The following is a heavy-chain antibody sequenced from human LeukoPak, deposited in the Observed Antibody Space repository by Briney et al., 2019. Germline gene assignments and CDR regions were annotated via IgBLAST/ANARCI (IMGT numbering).Heavy chain of an antibody. V-gene: IGHV3-15*01. CDR3: ATDTATEARHI. CDR2: IRSKTDGGTT. D-gene: IGHD2-21*02. CDR1: GFTFSSYA. J-gene: IGHJ3*02. Sequence: SGGSLRLSCAASGFTFSSYAMSWVRQAPGKGLEWVGLIRSKTDGGTTDSAAPLKDRFTILRDDSKSTLFLQMNSLKADDTAVYYCATDTATEARHIWGQGTTVTVSS.